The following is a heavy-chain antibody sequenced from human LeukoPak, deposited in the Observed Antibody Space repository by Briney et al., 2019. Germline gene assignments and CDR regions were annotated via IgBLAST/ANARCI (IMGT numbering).Heavy chain of an antibody. CDR1: GGSISSYC. CDR3: TRGSIAYYYMDV. Sequence: SETLSLTCTVSGGSISSYCWSWIRQPPGKGLEWIGNIYYSGSTNYNPSLKSRVTISVDTSKNQFSLKLSSVTAADTAVYYCTRGSIAYYYMDVWGKGTTVTISS. D-gene: IGHD3-22*01. CDR2: IYYSGST. J-gene: IGHJ6*03. V-gene: IGHV4-59*01.